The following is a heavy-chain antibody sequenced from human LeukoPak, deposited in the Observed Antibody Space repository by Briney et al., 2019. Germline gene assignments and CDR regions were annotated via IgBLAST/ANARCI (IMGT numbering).Heavy chain of an antibody. J-gene: IGHJ5*02. D-gene: IGHD2-2*01. V-gene: IGHV1-2*02. CDR2: INPDNGGT. CDR1: GYTFTDYY. Sequence: ASLKVSCRASGYTFTDYYIHWVRQAPGQGREWMGWINPDNGGTNYAQKFQGRVTMTRDTSIRTVYMDLSRLRSDDTAVFYCTREARVGNWFDPWGQGTQVTVSS. CDR3: TREARVGNWFDP.